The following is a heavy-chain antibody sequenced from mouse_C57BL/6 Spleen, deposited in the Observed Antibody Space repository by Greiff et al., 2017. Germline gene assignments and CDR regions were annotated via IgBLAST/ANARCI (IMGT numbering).Heavy chain of an antibody. CDR3: AREGAYDYDGSPWFAY. D-gene: IGHD2-4*01. V-gene: IGHV3-6*01. Sequence: VQLKESGPGLVKPSQSLSLTCSVTGYSITSGYYWNWIRQFPGNKLEWMGYISYDGSNNYNPSLKNRISIPRDTSKNQFFLKLNSVTTEDTATYYCAREGAYDYDGSPWFAYWGQGTLVTVSA. CDR2: ISYDGSN. CDR1: GYSITSGYY. J-gene: IGHJ3*01.